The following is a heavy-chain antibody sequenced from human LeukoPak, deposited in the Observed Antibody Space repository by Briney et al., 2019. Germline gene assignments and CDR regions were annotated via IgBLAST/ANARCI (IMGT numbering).Heavy chain of an antibody. CDR2: INPDSGGT. D-gene: IGHD6-13*01. J-gene: IGHJ4*02. CDR1: GYTFTGYY. Sequence: ASVKVSCKASGYTFTGYYMHWVRQAPGQGLEWMGWINPDSGGTNYAQKLQGRVTMTTDTSTSTAYMELRSLRSDDTAVYYCARWIPGIAAAPADYWGQGTLVTVSS. CDR3: ARWIPGIAAAPADY. V-gene: IGHV1-2*02.